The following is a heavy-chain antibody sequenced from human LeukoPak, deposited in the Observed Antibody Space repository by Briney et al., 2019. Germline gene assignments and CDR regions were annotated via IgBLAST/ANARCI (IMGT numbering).Heavy chain of an antibody. Sequence: GGSLRLSCAASGYTFRSYWMSWVRQAPGKGLEWVANIKQDGSEKYYVDSVKGRFTISRDNAKNSLYLQMNSLRAEDTAVYYCARDSYYYDSSGYSVLHPFDYWGQGTLVTVSS. CDR1: GYTFRSYW. V-gene: IGHV3-7*01. J-gene: IGHJ4*02. CDR2: IKQDGSEK. CDR3: ARDSYYYDSSGYSVLHPFDY. D-gene: IGHD3-22*01.